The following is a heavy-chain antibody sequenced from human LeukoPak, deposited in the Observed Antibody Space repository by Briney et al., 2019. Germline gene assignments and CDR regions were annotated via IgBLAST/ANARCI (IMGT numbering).Heavy chain of an antibody. CDR3: ARDMAQGTYFPCFDY. Sequence: PGGSLRLSCAASGFTFSSYSMNWVRQAPGKGLEWVSSITSSSTYIYYADSVKGRFTISRDNAKHSLYLQMNSLRAEDTALYYCARDMAQGTYFPCFDYWGQGILVTVSS. J-gene: IGHJ4*02. CDR1: GFTFSSYS. V-gene: IGHV3-21*01. CDR2: ITSSSTYI. D-gene: IGHD2/OR15-2a*01.